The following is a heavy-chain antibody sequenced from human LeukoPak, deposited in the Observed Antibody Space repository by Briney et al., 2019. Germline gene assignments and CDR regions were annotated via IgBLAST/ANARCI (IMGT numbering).Heavy chain of an antibody. D-gene: IGHD3-3*01. CDR2: ISSNGGST. CDR1: GFTFSSYA. J-gene: IGHJ5*02. V-gene: IGHV3-64*01. CDR3: ARDSEWPSRSWFDP. Sequence: PGGSLRLSCAASGFTFSSYAMHWVRQAPGKGLEYVSAISSNGGSTYYANSVKGRFTISRDNSKNTLYLQMGSLRAEDMAVYYCARDSEWPSRSWFDPWGQGTLVTVSS.